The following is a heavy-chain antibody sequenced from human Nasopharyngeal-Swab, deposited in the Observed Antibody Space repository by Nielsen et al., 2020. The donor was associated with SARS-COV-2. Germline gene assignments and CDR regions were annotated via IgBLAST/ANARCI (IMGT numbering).Heavy chain of an antibody. CDR3: ALCRTMKLDS. CDR1: GFSLSTSGVG. V-gene: IGHV2-5*02. CDR2: IYWDDDK. Sequence: SGPTLVKPTQTLTLTCTFSGFSLSTSGVGVGWIRQPPGQALEWLALIYWDDDKRYNPSLKTRLTITKGTAENQVVLTMTNVDPVDTATYYCALCRTMKLDSWGQGTLVTVSS. D-gene: IGHD3-22*01. J-gene: IGHJ4*02.